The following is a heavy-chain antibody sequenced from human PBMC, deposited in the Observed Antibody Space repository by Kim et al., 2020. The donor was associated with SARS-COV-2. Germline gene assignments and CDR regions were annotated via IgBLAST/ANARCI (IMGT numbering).Heavy chain of an antibody. V-gene: IGHV3-23*01. D-gene: IGHD3-16*01. CDR3: ANLDYDYVWGSYAALDY. CDR1: GFTFSSYA. Sequence: GGSLRLSCAASGFTFSSYAMSWVRQAPGKGLEWVSAISGSGGSTYYADSVKGRFTISRDNSKNTLYLQMNSLRAEDTAVYYCANLDYDYVWGSYAALDYWGQGTLVTVSS. J-gene: IGHJ4*02. CDR2: ISGSGGST.